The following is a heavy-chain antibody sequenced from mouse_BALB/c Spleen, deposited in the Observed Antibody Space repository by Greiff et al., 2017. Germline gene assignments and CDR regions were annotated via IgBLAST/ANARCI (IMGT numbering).Heavy chain of an antibody. V-gene: IGHV6-6*02. J-gene: IGHJ3*01. CDR1: GFTFSNYW. CDR2: IRLKSNNYAT. CDR3: TRPATVVATPFAY. D-gene: IGHD1-1*01. Sequence: EVQLQESGGGLVQPGGSMKLSCFASGFTFSNYWMNWVRQSPEKGLEWVAEIRLKSNNYATHYAESVKGRFTISRDDSKSSVYLHMNNLRAEDTGIYYCTRPATVVATPFAYWGQGTLVTVSA.